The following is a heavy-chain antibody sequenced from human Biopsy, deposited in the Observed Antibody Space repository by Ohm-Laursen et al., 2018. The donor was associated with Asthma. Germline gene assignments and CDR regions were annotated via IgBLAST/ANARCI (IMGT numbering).Heavy chain of an antibody. CDR3: ASDFPKDYVRYNFQF. CDR1: GYSLTDLS. J-gene: IGHJ4*02. Sequence: SSVTVSCQISGYSLTDLSMHWVRQAPGQGLEWMGGHDHEEGGTVNARRFQGRVTMTEDTSTDTAYMELSSLSSDETAVYYCASDFPKDYVRYNFQFWGQGTLVTVSS. CDR2: HDHEEGGT. V-gene: IGHV1-24*01. D-gene: IGHD4-17*01.